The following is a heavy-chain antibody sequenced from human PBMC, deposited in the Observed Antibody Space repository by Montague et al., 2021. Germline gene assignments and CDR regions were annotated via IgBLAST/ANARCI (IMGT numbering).Heavy chain of an antibody. CDR1: GGSLCEYY. Sequence: SETLSLTCGVSGGSLCEYYWTWIRQSPVKGMEWIGEVRHIGSTNSNPSLKSRVTMSVDKSKNQFSLKLRSVTAADTAVYYCASDQGPFDYWGQGTVVTVSS. CDR3: ASDQGPFDY. CDR2: VRHIGST. V-gene: IGHV4-34*01. J-gene: IGHJ4*02.